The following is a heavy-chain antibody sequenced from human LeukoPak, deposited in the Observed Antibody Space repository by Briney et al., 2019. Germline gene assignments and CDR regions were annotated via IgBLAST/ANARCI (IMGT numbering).Heavy chain of an antibody. CDR1: GGSISGHY. CDR3: ARLLDNDSSGDPDTFDM. D-gene: IGHD3-22*01. V-gene: IGHV4-59*11. Sequence: SETLSLTCAVSGGSISGHYWSWIRQPPGKGLEWIGYIYYSGKTYYGSSLRSRVTISVDTSKNHFSLKLTSVTAADTAVYYCARLLDNDSSGDPDTFDMWGQGTMATVSS. J-gene: IGHJ3*02. CDR2: IYYSGKT.